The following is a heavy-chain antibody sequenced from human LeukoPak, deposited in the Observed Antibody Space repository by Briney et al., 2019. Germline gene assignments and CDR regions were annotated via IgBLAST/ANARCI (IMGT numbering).Heavy chain of an antibody. J-gene: IGHJ4*02. CDR2: INPNSGGT. D-gene: IGHD2-2*01. CDR1: GYTFTSYG. CDR3: AREYQLPNFDY. V-gene: IGHV1-2*06. Sequence: ASVNVSCKASGYTFTSYGISWVRQAPGQGLELMGRINPNSGGTNYAKKFQGRVTMTRDTSNSTAYMELSRLRSDDTAVYYCAREYQLPNFDYWGQGTLVTVSS.